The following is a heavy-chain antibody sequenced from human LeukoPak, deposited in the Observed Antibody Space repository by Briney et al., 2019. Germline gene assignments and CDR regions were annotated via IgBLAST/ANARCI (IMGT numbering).Heavy chain of an antibody. Sequence: SQTLSLTCTVSGYSISSGYYWGWIRQPPGKGLEWIGSIYHSGSTYYNPSLKSRVTISVDTSKNQFSLKLSSVTAADTAVYYCARDRGDYGGNSGDFDYWGQGTLATVSS. CDR1: GYSISSGYY. CDR2: IYHSGST. J-gene: IGHJ4*02. D-gene: IGHD4-23*01. V-gene: IGHV4-38-2*02. CDR3: ARDRGDYGGNSGDFDY.